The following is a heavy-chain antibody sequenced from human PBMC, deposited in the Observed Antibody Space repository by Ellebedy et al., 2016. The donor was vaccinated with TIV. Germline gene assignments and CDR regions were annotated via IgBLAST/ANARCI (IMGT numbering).Heavy chain of an antibody. V-gene: IGHV1-24*01. Sequence: ASVKVSXKVSGYTLTELSMHWVRQAPGKGLEWMGGFDPEDGETIYAQKFQGRVTMTEDTSTDTAYMELSSLRSEDTAVYYCARGPYSFQYYYDSSGYYDYWGQGTLVTVSS. CDR1: GYTLTELS. CDR2: FDPEDGET. D-gene: IGHD3-22*01. J-gene: IGHJ4*02. CDR3: ARGPYSFQYYYDSSGYYDY.